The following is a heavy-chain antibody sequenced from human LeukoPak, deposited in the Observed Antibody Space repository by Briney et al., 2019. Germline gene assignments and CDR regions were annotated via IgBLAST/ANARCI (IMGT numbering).Heavy chain of an antibody. CDR3: ARMSIAVAGIVRLNWFDP. CDR1: GDSIRGVHY. Sequence: SETLSLTCVVSGDSIRGVHYWGWIRQPPGKGLEWIGSLRHSANTYYNPSLQSRVTVSMDTSENQFSLKLSSVTAADTATYYCARMSIAVAGIVRLNWFDPWGQGTLVTVSS. CDR2: LRHSANT. J-gene: IGHJ5*02. D-gene: IGHD6-19*01. V-gene: IGHV4-38-2*01.